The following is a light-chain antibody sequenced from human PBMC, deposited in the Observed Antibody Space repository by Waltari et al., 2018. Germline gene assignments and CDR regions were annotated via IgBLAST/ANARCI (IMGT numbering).Light chain of an antibody. CDR1: QSVTRY. Sequence: FVLTQSPATLSLSPGERATLSFRASQSVTRYLAWYQQKPGQAPRLLISDASNRAAGIPARFSGSGFETDFTLTISSLEPEDSAVYYCQQRSSWPSFGGGTKVEIK. V-gene: IGKV3-11*01. CDR2: DAS. J-gene: IGKJ4*01. CDR3: QQRSSWPS.